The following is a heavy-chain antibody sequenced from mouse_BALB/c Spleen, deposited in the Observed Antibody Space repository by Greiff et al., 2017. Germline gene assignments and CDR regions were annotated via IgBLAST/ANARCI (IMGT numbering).Heavy chain of an antibody. J-gene: IGHJ4*01. CDR2: ISSGSSTI. V-gene: IGHV5-17*02. CDR3: ARWGNYVWYAMDY. Sequence: EVKLMESGGGLVQPGGSRKLSCAASGFTFSSFGMHWVRQAPTKRKEWVAKISSGSSTIYYADTVKGRFTISRDNPKNTLFLQMTSLRSEDTAMYYCARWGNYVWYAMDYWGQGTSVTVSS. D-gene: IGHD2-1*01. CDR1: GFTFSSFG.